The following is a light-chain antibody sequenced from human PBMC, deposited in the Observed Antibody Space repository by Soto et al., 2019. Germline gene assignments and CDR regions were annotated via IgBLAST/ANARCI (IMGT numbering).Light chain of an antibody. CDR3: QQYNSYST. CDR2: DAS. J-gene: IGKJ1*01. Sequence: DIQMTQSPSTLSASVGDRDTITCRASQSISSWLAWYQQKPGKAPKLLIYDASSLESGVPSRFSGSGSGTEFTLTIISLQPDDFATYYCQQYNSYSTFGQGTKV. CDR1: QSISSW. V-gene: IGKV1-5*01.